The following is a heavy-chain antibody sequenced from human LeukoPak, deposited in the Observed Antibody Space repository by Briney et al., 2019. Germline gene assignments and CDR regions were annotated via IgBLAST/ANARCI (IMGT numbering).Heavy chain of an antibody. V-gene: IGHV3-30*03. CDR3: AGYGDYGGVY. Sequence: PGGSLRLSCAASGFTLSTYNTHWVRQAPGKGLEWVAVISYDGSNKYYADSVKGRFTISRDNSENTLFLQMNSLRGEDTAVYYCAGYGDYGGVYWGQGTLVTVSS. CDR2: ISYDGSNK. CDR1: GFTLSTYN. D-gene: IGHD4-17*01. J-gene: IGHJ4*02.